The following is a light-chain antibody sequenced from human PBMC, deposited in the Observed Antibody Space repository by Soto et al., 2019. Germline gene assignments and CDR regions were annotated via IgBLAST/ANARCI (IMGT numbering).Light chain of an antibody. Sequence: EIVLTQSPGTLSLSPGERATVFCRASQSVSSTYLAWYQQRRGQGPRLVIYDVSKRATGIPDRFSGSGSGTDFTLTISRLEPEDFAVYYCQQYGSSGTFGQGTKVDIK. CDR3: QQYGSSGT. V-gene: IGKV3-20*01. CDR1: QSVSSTY. J-gene: IGKJ1*01. CDR2: DVS.